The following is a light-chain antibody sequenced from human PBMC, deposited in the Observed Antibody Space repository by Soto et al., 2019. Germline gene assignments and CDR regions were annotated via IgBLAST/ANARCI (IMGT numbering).Light chain of an antibody. CDR2: GAS. J-gene: IGKJ1*01. Sequence: EIMLTQSPGTLSLSPGERATLSCRASQSVSSSYLAWYQQKPGQAPRLLIYGASSRATDIPDRFSGSGSGTDFTLTISRLEPEDFAVYYCQQYGSSPPVTFGQGTKVEIK. CDR1: QSVSSSY. V-gene: IGKV3-20*01. CDR3: QQYGSSPPVT.